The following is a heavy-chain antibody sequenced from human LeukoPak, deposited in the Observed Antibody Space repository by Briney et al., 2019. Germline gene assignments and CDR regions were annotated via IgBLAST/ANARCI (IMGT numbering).Heavy chain of an antibody. CDR3: ARDGSRKDSTLFDY. D-gene: IGHD6-13*01. J-gene: IGHJ4*02. Sequence: ASVKVSCKVSGYTFTSYSISWVRQAPGQGLEWLGWVRGYNGDTNYAQKIQGRVSMTTDTSTTTAYMELRSLTSDDTAVYYCARDGSRKDSTLFDYWGQGTLVIVSS. CDR1: GYTFTSYS. V-gene: IGHV1-18*01. CDR2: VRGYNGDT.